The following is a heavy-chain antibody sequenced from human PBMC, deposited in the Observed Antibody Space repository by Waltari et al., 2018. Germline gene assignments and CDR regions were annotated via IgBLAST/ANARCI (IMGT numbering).Heavy chain of an antibody. CDR3: ARASATSLPFDY. Sequence: QVQLVESGGGVVQPGRSLRLSCAASGFTFSSYAMPWVRQAPGKGLEWVAVISYDGSNKYYADSVKGRFTISRDNSKNTLYLQMNSLRAEDTAVYYCARASATSLPFDYWGQGTLVTVSS. CDR2: ISYDGSNK. D-gene: IGHD6-6*01. CDR1: GFTFSSYA. V-gene: IGHV3-30-3*01. J-gene: IGHJ4*02.